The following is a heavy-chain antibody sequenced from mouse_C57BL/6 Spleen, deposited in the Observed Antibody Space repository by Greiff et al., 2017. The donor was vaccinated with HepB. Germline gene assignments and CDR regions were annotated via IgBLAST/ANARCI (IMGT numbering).Heavy chain of an antibody. Sequence: VQLQQPGAELVKPGASVKLSCKASGYTFTSYWMHWVKQRPGRGLEWIGRIDPNSGGTKYNEKFKSKATLTVDKPSSTAYMQLSSLTSEDSAVYYCARGYYGSSYQHWYFDVWGTGTTVTVSS. CDR1: GYTFTSYW. D-gene: IGHD1-1*01. CDR3: ARGYYGSSYQHWYFDV. J-gene: IGHJ1*03. CDR2: IDPNSGGT. V-gene: IGHV1-72*01.